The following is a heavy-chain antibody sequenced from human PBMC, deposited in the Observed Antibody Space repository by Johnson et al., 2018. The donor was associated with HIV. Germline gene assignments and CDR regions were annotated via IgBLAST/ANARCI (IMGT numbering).Heavy chain of an antibody. D-gene: IGHD3-10*01. CDR3: ARRGLANAFDI. Sequence: VQLVESGGGLVQPGGSLRLSCAASGFTFSSYWMSWVRQAPGKGMEWVSGITWQGGSTGYADSVKGLFTISRDNAKSSVYLQMNSLRAEYTAVYYCARRGLANAFDIWGQGTMVTVSS. V-gene: IGHV3-20*04. CDR1: GFTFSSYW. CDR2: ITWQGGST. J-gene: IGHJ3*02.